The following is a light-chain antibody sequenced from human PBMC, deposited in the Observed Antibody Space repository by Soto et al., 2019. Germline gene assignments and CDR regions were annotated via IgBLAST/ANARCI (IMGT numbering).Light chain of an antibody. CDR2: GAS. J-gene: IGKJ2*01. V-gene: IGKV3-20*01. Sequence: EIVLTQSPGTLSLSPGERATLSCRAGQSVSSSSLAWYQQKPGQAPRLLIYGASSRASGIPDRFSGSGSGTDFTLTISRLEPEDFAVYYCQQYGSSLYTFGQGTKLEIK. CDR3: QQYGSSLYT. CDR1: QSVSSSS.